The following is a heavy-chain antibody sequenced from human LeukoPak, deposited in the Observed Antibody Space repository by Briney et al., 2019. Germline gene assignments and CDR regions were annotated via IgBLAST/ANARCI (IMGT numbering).Heavy chain of an antibody. CDR1: GGSISSGGYY. D-gene: IGHD6-19*01. Sequence: SQTLSLTCTVSGGSISSGGYYWRWIRQHPGKGLEWIGYIYYSGSTYYNPSLKSRVTISVDTSKNQFSLNLNSVTAADTAVYYCARHAVYAGSGWAFDYWGQGTLVTVSS. J-gene: IGHJ4*02. CDR3: ARHAVYAGSGWAFDY. CDR2: IYYSGST. V-gene: IGHV4-31*03.